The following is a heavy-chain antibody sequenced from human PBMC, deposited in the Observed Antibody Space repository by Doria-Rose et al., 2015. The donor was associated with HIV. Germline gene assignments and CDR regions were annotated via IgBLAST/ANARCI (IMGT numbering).Heavy chain of an antibody. CDR2: MSSTSAYI. Sequence: VPLQVSGGGLVRPGGSLRLSCATSGFTFSSHRINWVRQAPGKVLEWVSSMSSTSAYINYADSVSGRFTISRDNARNSLYLQMDSLRAEDTAIYYCATGVTLDYWGQGTLVTVSS. J-gene: IGHJ4*02. V-gene: IGHV3-21*01. CDR1: GFTFSSHR. D-gene: IGHD3-10*01. CDR3: ATGVTLDY.